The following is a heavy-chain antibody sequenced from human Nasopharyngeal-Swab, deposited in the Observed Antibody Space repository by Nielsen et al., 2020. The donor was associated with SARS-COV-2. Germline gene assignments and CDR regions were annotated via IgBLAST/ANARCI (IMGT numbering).Heavy chain of an antibody. Sequence: SVKVSCKASGGTFSCYAIRWVRQPPGRGLEGMGRIIPILGIANYAQKFQGRVTITADKSTSTAYMELSSLRSEDTAVYYCARDCSSTSCYLYYYYYYMDVWGKGTTVTVSS. CDR1: GGTFSCYA. CDR3: ARDCSSTSCYLYYYYYYMDV. D-gene: IGHD2-2*01. CDR2: IIPILGIA. J-gene: IGHJ6*03. V-gene: IGHV1-69*04.